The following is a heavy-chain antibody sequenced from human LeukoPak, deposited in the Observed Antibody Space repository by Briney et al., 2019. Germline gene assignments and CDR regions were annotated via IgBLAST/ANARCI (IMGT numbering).Heavy chain of an antibody. Sequence: PGGSLRLSCAASGFTFSSYAMHWVRQAPGKGLEWVAVISYDGSNKYYADSVKGRFTISRDNSKNTLYLQMNSLRAEDTAVYYCGRVVRAAAGKDYWGQGTLVTVPS. CDR3: GRVVRAAAGKDY. V-gene: IGHV3-30-3*01. CDR1: GFTFSSYA. CDR2: ISYDGSNK. J-gene: IGHJ4*02. D-gene: IGHD6-13*01.